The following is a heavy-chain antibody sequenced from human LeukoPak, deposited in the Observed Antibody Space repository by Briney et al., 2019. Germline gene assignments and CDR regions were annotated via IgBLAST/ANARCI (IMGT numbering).Heavy chain of an antibody. Sequence: ASVKVSCKASGYTFTSYGISWVRQAPGQGLEWMGWISTYSGNTNYAQKLQGRVTMTTDTSTSTAYMELRSLRSDDTAVYYCAREGSPQWPLDYWGQGTLVTVSS. CDR2: ISTYSGNT. J-gene: IGHJ4*02. CDR3: AREGSPQWPLDY. V-gene: IGHV1-18*01. CDR1: GYTFTSYG. D-gene: IGHD6-19*01.